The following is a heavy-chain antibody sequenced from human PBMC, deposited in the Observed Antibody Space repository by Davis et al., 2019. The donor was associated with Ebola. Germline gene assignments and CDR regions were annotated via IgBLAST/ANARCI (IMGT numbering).Heavy chain of an antibody. V-gene: IGHV3-74*01. CDR2: INSDGSST. CDR1: GFTFSSYW. J-gene: IGHJ6*02. CDR3: ARGHSSSWYYYYYGMDV. Sequence: GESLNIPCAASGFTFSSYWMHWVRQAPGKGLVWVSRINSDGSSTSYADSVKGRFTISRDNAKNTLYLQMNSLRAEDTAVYYCARGHSSSWYYYYYGMDVWGQGTTVTVSS. D-gene: IGHD6-13*01.